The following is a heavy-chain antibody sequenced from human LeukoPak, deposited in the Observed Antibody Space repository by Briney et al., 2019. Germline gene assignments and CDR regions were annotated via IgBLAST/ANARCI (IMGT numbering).Heavy chain of an antibody. V-gene: IGHV3-23*01. CDR1: GFTFGSYA. J-gene: IGHJ4*02. D-gene: IGHD5-18*01. Sequence: GGSLRLSCAASGFTFGSYAMTWVRQAPGKGLEWVSAIRGSGTGTNYGDSVKGRFTISRHNSKNTLYLQMNSLRVEDTAVYYCAKGQAGYSNYFEHWGQGTPVTVSS. CDR3: AKGQAGYSNYFEH. CDR2: IRGSGTGT.